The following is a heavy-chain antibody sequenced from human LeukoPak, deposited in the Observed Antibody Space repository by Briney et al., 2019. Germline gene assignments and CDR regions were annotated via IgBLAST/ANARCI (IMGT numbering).Heavy chain of an antibody. CDR1: GYSFTSYW. V-gene: IGHV5-51*01. Sequence: ASVKVSCKASGYSFTSYWIGWVRQMPGKGLEWMGIIYPGDSDTRYSPSFQGQVTISADKSISTAYLQWSSLKASDTATYYCARSSSWYENWFDPWGQGTLVTVSS. CDR3: ARSSSWYENWFDP. J-gene: IGHJ5*02. CDR2: IYPGDSDT. D-gene: IGHD6-13*01.